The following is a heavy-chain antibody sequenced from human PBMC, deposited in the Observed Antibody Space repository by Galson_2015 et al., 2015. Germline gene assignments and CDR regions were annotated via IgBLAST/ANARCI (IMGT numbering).Heavy chain of an antibody. CDR2: IDNYGSTT. V-gene: IGHV3-74*01. CDR1: GFTFSMYW. D-gene: IGHD2-8*02. J-gene: IGHJ4*02. Sequence: SLRLSCAASGFTFSMYWMHWVRHAPGEGLVWVSRIDNYGSTTDYADSVKGRFTISGDNARNTLYLQMNSLRAEDTAVYYCARDLVGSKGYWGQGTPVTVSS. CDR3: ARDLVGSKGY.